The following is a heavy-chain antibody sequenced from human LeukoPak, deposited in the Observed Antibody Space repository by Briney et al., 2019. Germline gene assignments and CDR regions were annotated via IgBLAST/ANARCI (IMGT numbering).Heavy chain of an antibody. CDR3: ARGTGYCSSTSCLTLDSWFDP. CDR2: ISSSSSYI. CDR1: GFTFSSYS. Sequence: GGSLRLSCAASGFTFSSYSMNWVRQAPGKGLEWVSSISSSSSYIYYADSVKGRFTISRDNAENSLYLQMNSLRAEDTAMYYCARGTGYCSSTSCLTLDSWFDPWGQGTLVTVSS. V-gene: IGHV3-21*01. D-gene: IGHD2-2*01. J-gene: IGHJ5*02.